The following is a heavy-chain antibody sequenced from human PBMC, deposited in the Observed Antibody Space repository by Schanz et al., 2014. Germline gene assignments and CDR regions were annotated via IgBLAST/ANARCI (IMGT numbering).Heavy chain of an antibody. CDR1: GYIFSSYA. Sequence: QLVQSGSEFRKPGASVKVSCKASGYIFSSYAIHWVRQARVQGLEWMGWINPTTGNPGYAQGFTGRFVFSFDPSVSSAYLQISGLKADDTAVYYCARARYGLDVWGQGTTVTVSS. CDR2: INPTTGNP. CDR3: ARARYGLDV. V-gene: IGHV7-4-1*02. J-gene: IGHJ6*02.